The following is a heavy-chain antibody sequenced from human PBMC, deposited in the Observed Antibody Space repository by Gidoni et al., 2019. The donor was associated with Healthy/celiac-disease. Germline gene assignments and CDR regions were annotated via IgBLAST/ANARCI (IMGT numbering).Heavy chain of an antibody. CDR3: AKDIYSSSSQVDY. J-gene: IGHJ4*02. Sequence: EVQLVESGGGLVQPGRSLRLSCAASGFTFDDYAMHWVRQAPGKGLEWVSGISWNSGSIGYADSVKGRFTISRDNAKNSLYLQMNSLRAEDTALYYCAKDIYSSSSQVDYWGQGTLVTVSS. CDR2: ISWNSGSI. CDR1: GFTFDDYA. D-gene: IGHD6-6*01. V-gene: IGHV3-9*01.